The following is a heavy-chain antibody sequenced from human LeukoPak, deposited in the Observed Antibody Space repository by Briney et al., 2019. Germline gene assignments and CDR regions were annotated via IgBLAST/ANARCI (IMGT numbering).Heavy chain of an antibody. V-gene: IGHV4-34*01. D-gene: IGHD4-17*01. CDR3: ASRTLTTRGWFDP. CDR2: INHSGST. Sequence: PSETLSLTCAVYGGSFSGYYWSWIRQPPVKGLGWIGEINHSGSTNYNPSLKSRVTISVDTSKNQFSLKLSSVTAADTAVYYCASRTLTTRGWFDPWGQGTLVTVSS. CDR1: GGSFSGYY. J-gene: IGHJ5*02.